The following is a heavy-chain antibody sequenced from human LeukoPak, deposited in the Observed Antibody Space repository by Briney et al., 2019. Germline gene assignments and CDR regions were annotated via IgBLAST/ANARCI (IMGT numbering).Heavy chain of an antibody. CDR2: IYYRGST. Sequence: PSETLSLTCTVSGGSISSYYWSWLRQPPGRGLEGIGYIYYRGSTNYNPSLKSRVTISVDTSKNQFSLKLSSVTAADTAVYYCARGNEAGLLLWGSKVGSWSYYFDYWGQGTLVTVSS. CDR1: GGSISSYY. CDR3: ARGNEAGLLLWGSKVGSWSYYFDY. J-gene: IGHJ4*02. V-gene: IGHV4-59*01. D-gene: IGHD3-10*01.